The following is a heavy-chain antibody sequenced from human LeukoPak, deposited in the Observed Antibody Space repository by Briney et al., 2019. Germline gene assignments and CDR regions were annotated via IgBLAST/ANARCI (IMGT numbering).Heavy chain of an antibody. CDR3: ASNAGRWELRDYYYMDV. CDR1: GFTVSSNY. D-gene: IGHD1-26*01. CDR2: IYSGGST. J-gene: IGHJ6*03. V-gene: IGHV3-66*01. Sequence: GGSLRLSCAASGFTVSSNYMSWVRQAPGKGLEWVSVIYSGGSTYYADSVKGRFTISRDNSKNTLYLQMNSLRAEDTAVYYCASNAGRWELRDYYYMDVWGKGTTVTISS.